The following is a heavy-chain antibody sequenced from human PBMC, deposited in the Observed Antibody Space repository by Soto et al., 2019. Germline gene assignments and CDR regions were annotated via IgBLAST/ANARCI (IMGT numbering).Heavy chain of an antibody. CDR2: INAGNGNT. CDR1: GYTFTSYA. D-gene: IGHD2-2*01. V-gene: IGHV1-3*01. CDR3: ARELVDCSSTSCYFTYYYYYYGMDV. Sequence: ASVKVSCKASGYTFTSYAMHWVRQAPGQRLEWMGWINAGNGNTKYSQKFQGRVTITRDTSASTAYMELSSLRSEDTAVYYCARELVDCSSTSCYFTYYYYYYGMDVWGQGTTVTVS. J-gene: IGHJ6*02.